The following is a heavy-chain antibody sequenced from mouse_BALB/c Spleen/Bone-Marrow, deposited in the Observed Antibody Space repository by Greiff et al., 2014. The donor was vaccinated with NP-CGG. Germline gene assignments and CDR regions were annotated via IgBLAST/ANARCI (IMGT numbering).Heavy chain of an antibody. Sequence: QVQLQQPGAELVRPGTSVKVFRKASGYAFTNYLIEWVKQRPGQGLEWIGVINPGSGGTNYNEKFKGKATLTADKSSSTAYMQLSSLTSDDSAVYFCARWDYAMDYWGQGTSVTVSS. CDR2: INPGSGGT. CDR1: GYAFTNYL. V-gene: IGHV1-54*01. J-gene: IGHJ4*01. CDR3: ARWDYAMDY.